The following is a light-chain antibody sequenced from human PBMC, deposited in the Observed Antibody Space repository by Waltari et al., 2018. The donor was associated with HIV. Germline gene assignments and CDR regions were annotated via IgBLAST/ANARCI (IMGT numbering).Light chain of an antibody. J-gene: IGLJ1*01. CDR2: EVS. Sequence: QSALTQPPSASGSPGQSVTISCTGTSSDVGRSNYVSWYEQHPGKAPKLMIYEVSKRPSGVPDRFSGSKSGNTASLTVSGLQAEDEADYYCSSYAGSNNYVFGTGTKVTVL. CDR3: SSYAGSNNYV. V-gene: IGLV2-8*01. CDR1: SSDVGRSNY.